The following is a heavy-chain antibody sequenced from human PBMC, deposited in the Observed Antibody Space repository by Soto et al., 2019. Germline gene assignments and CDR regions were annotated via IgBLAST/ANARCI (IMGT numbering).Heavy chain of an antibody. D-gene: IGHD3-10*01. CDR3: TRTYGSGSYDDY. CDR1: GFSFSGST. Sequence: EVLLVESGGGLVQPGGSLKLSCAASGFSFSGSTMHWVRQASGKGLEWVGRIRDKANGYVTAYAASVRGRFTSSRDDSKNTAYLQMNSLQTEDTAVYYCTRTYGSGSYDDYWGQGTLVTVSS. J-gene: IGHJ4*02. V-gene: IGHV3-73*02. CDR2: IRDKANGYVT.